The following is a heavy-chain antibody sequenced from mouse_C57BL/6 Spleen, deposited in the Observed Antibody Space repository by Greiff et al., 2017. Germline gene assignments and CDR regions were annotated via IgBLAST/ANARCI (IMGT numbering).Heavy chain of an antibody. CDR1: GYTFTSYW. CDR2: IHPNSGST. V-gene: IGHV1-64*01. Sequence: LQQSGAELVKPGASVKLSCKASGYTFTSYWMHWVKQRPGQGLEWIGMIHPNSGSTNYNEKFKSKATLTVDKSSSTAYMQLSSLTAEDSAVYYCARRIYYGNYDYFDYWGQGTTLTVSS. J-gene: IGHJ2*01. D-gene: IGHD2-1*01. CDR3: ARRIYYGNYDYFDY.